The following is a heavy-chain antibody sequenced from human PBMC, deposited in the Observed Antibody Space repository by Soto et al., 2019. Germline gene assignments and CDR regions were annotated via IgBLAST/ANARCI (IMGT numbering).Heavy chain of an antibody. Sequence: GGSLRLFCVAPGFTFCEHWMHLVRETPGKGLVWISRINRERRTTRFADPVKGRFTISRDNTKNTLYLLMKSLKAEDTAVYYCARDRAPGEMATTFDYWGQGSQVTVSS. CDR2: INRERRTT. CDR1: GFTFCEHW. J-gene: IGHJ4*02. CDR3: ARDRAPGEMATTFDY. V-gene: IGHV3-74*01.